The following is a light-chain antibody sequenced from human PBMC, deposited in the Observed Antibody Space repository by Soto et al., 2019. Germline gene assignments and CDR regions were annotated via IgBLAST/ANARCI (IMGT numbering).Light chain of an antibody. Sequence: QAVVTQSSSASASLGSSVKLTCTLSSGHSSYIIAWHQQQPGKAPRYLMKLEGSGSYNKGSGVPDRFSGSSSGADRYLTISNLQFEDEADYYCENWDSNYWVFGGGTKLTVL. CDR3: ENWDSNYWV. J-gene: IGLJ3*02. CDR2: LEGSGSY. V-gene: IGLV4-60*02. CDR1: SGHSSYI.